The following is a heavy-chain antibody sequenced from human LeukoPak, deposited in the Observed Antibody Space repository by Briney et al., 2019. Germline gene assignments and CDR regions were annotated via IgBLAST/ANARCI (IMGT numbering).Heavy chain of an antibody. CDR2: ISGSGGST. J-gene: IGHJ4*02. CDR3: AKDLYYDFWSGYFDY. CDR1: GFTFSSYA. V-gene: IGHV3-23*01. Sequence: GGSPRLSCAASGFTFSSYAMSWVRQAPGKGLEWVSAISGSGGSTYYADSVKGRFTISRDNSKNTLYLQMNSLRAEDTAVYYCAKDLYYDFWSGYFDYWGQGTLVTVSS. D-gene: IGHD3-3*01.